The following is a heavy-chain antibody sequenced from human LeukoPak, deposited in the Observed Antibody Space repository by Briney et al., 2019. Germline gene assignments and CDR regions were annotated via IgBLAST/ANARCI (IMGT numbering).Heavy chain of an antibody. D-gene: IGHD5-18*01. CDR3: ARVEYSYGPPDYYYGMDV. J-gene: IGHJ6*02. V-gene: IGHV4-61*02. CDR2: IYTSGST. CDR1: GGSISSGSYY. Sequence: SETLSLTCTVSGGSISSGSYYWSWIRQPAGKGLEWIVRIYTSGSTNYNPSLKSRVTISVDTSKNQFSLKLSSVTAADTAVYYCARVEYSYGPPDYYYGMDVWGQGTTVTVSS.